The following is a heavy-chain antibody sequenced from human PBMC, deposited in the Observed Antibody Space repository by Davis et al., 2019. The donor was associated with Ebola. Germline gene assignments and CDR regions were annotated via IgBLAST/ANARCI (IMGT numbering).Heavy chain of an antibody. J-gene: IGHJ6*02. CDR3: AKDLQWLVTYYYYGMDV. CDR1: GFTFSTYA. CDR2: VSISGRDP. Sequence: GESLKTPCAASGFTFSTYAISWVRQPPGEGLQWVSTVSISGRDPYYIDSVMGRFTVSRDNSKHTVFLQMNSLRAEDTAVYYCAKDLQWLVTYYYYGMDVWGQGTTVTVSS. D-gene: IGHD6-19*01. V-gene: IGHV3-23*01.